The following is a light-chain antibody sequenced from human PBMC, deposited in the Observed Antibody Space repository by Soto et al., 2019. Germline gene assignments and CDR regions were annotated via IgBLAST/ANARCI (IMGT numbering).Light chain of an antibody. Sequence: SQITQAPSSLAAAVGNGVAISCRTSQGIRNYLAWYQQKPGKVPRVLIYAASTLQPGVPSRFSGSGSGTDFTLTIXNLQPEDIATYYCQNYDSAPITFGQGTRLEIK. CDR2: AAS. J-gene: IGKJ5*01. CDR1: QGIRNY. V-gene: IGKV1-27*01. CDR3: QNYDSAPIT.